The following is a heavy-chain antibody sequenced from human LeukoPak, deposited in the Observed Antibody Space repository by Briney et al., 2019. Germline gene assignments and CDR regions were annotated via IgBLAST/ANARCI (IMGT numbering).Heavy chain of an antibody. CDR2: INHSGST. J-gene: IGHJ4*02. V-gene: IGHV4-34*01. Sequence: PSETLSLTCAVYGGSFSGYYWSWIRQPPGKGLEWIGEINHSGSTNYNPSLKSRVTISVDTSKNQFYLKLSSVTAADTAVYYCARGPHTGVNYYDSSGYYYWGQGTLVTVSS. CDR3: ARGPHTGVNYYDSSGYYY. D-gene: IGHD3-22*01. CDR1: GGSFSGYY.